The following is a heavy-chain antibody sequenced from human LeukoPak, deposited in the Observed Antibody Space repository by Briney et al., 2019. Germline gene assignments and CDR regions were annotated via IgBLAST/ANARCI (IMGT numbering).Heavy chain of an antibody. J-gene: IGHJ1*01. CDR2: IDDSGST. D-gene: IGHD6-13*01. CDR1: GGSISSYY. CDR3: ARAGYSSSWVQH. V-gene: IGHV4-59*01. Sequence: SETLSLTRTVSGGSISSYYWSWIRKPPGKGLEWIGYIDDSGSTNYNPSLKSRVTISVDTSRNQFSLKLSSVTAADTAVYYCARAGYSSSWVQHWGQGTLVTVSS.